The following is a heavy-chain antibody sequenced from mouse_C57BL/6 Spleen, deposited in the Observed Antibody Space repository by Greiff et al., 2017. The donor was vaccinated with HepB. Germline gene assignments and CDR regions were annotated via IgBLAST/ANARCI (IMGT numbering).Heavy chain of an antibody. J-gene: IGHJ1*03. V-gene: IGHV1-52*01. D-gene: IGHD2-4*01. CDR2: IDPSDSET. CDR3: ARRSAYYDYDVGYFDV. Sequence: VQLQQPGAELVRPGSSVKLSCKASGYTFTSYWMHWVKQRPIQGLEWIGNIDPSDSETHYNQKFKDKATLTVDKSSSTAYMQLSSLTSEDSAVYYCARRSAYYDYDVGYFDVWGTGTTVTVSS. CDR1: GYTFTSYW.